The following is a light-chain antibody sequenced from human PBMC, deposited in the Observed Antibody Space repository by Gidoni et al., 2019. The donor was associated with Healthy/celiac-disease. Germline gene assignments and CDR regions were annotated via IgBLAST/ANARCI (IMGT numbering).Light chain of an antibody. CDR2: AAS. V-gene: IGKV1-39*01. CDR1: QSISIY. Sequence: DIQMTQSPSSLSASVGDRVTITCRASQSISIYLNWYQQKPGKAPKLLIYAASSLQSGVPSRFSGSGSGTDFTLTISRLQTEDFATYYCQQSYSTPYTFGQGTKLEIK. CDR3: QQSYSTPYT. J-gene: IGKJ2*01.